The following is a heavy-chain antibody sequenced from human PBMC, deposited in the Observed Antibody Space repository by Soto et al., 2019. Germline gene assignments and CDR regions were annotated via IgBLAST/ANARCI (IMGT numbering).Heavy chain of an antibody. CDR3: ARRLYCGGGCYSHFDY. J-gene: IGHJ4*02. V-gene: IGHV1-69*01. CDR1: GGTFSNYP. D-gene: IGHD2-21*02. Sequence: VQLVQSGAEVKKPGSSVKVSCKASGGTFSNYPFIWVRQAPGQGLDWMGGIIPIFGTTDYGQRFQGRVTITADDSTNTAYMELSSLRSDDTAVYYCARRLYCGGGCYSHFDYWGQGTLVTVSS. CDR2: IIPIFGTT.